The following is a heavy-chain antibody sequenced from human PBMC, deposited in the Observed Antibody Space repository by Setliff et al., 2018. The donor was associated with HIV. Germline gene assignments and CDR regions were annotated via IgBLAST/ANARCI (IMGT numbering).Heavy chain of an antibody. Sequence: KPSETLSLTCAVSGSSISNGYYWGWIRQPPGKGLEWIGSIYHSGSTYYNPSLKGRVTISVDTSKNQFSLKLSSVTAADTAVYHCARRNSGWYDAFDIWGQGTMVTVSS. CDR3: ARRNSGWYDAFDI. D-gene: IGHD6-19*01. CDR2: IYHSGST. J-gene: IGHJ3*02. CDR1: GSSISNGYY. V-gene: IGHV4-38-2*01.